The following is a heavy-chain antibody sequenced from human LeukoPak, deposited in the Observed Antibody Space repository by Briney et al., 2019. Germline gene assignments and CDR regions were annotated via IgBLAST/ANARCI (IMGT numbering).Heavy chain of an antibody. V-gene: IGHV1-2*02. CDR3: ARDSDYGDYGDY. J-gene: IGHJ4*02. D-gene: IGHD4-17*01. CDR1: GYTFTGYY. CDR2: INPNSGGT. Sequence: GASVKVSCKASGYTFTGYYMHWVRQTPGQGLEWMGWINPNSGGTNYAQKFQGRVTMTRDTSISTAYMELSRLRSDDTAVYYCARDSDYGDYGDYWGQGTLVTVSS.